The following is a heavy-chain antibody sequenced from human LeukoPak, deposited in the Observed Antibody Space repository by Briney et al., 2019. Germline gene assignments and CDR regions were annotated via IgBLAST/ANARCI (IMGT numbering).Heavy chain of an antibody. CDR2: IIPILGIA. D-gene: IGHD2-8*02. CDR3: ARLLDYSYGMDV. J-gene: IGHJ6*02. V-gene: IGHV1-69*04. Sequence: ASVKVSCKASGGTFSSYAISWVRQAPGQGLEWMGRIIPILGIANYAQKFQGRVTVTADKSTSTAYMELSSLRSEDTAVYYCARLLDYSYGMDVWGQGTTVTVSS. CDR1: GGTFSSYA.